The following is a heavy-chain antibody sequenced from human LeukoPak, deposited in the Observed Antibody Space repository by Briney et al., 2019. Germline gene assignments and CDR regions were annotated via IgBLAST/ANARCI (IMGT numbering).Heavy chain of an antibody. CDR2: INSDGSGT. J-gene: IGHJ6*02. V-gene: IGHV3-74*01. CDR3: ARVGLLLRFLEWLLLHYYYYGMDV. D-gene: IGHD3-3*01. CDR1: GFTFSSYW. Sequence: PGGSLRLSCAASGFTFSSYWMHWVRQAPGKGLVWVSRINSDGSGTSYADSVKGRFTISRDNAKNTLYLQMNSLRAEDTAVYYCARVGLLLRFLEWLLLHYYYYGMDVWGQGTTVTVSS.